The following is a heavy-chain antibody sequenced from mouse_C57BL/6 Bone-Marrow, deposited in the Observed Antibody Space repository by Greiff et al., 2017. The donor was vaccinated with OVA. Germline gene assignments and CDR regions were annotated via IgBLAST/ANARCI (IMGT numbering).Heavy chain of an antibody. D-gene: IGHD2-1*01. CDR3: ARDAGNYSAMDY. CDR2: SRNKANDYTT. Sequence: EVKVVESGGGLVQSGRSLRLSCATSGFTFSDFYMEWVRQAPGKGLEWIAASRNKANDYTTEYSASVKGRFIVSRDTSQSILYLQMNALRAEDTAIYYCARDAGNYSAMDYWGQGTSVTVSS. J-gene: IGHJ4*01. V-gene: IGHV7-1*01. CDR1: GFTFSDFY.